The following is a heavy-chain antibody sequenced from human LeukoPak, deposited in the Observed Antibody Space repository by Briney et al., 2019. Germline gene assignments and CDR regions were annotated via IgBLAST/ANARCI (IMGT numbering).Heavy chain of an antibody. CDR2: IGGSGSST. V-gene: IGHV3-23*01. CDR3: AKDLDLSDVLLWFGEAYNDY. D-gene: IGHD3-10*01. CDR1: GFTFNSYA. Sequence: PGGSLRLSCAASGFTFNSYAMSWVRQAPGKGLEWVSAIGGSGSSTYYTDSVKGRFTISRDNSKNTLYLQMNSLRAEDTAVYYCAKDLDLSDVLLWFGEAYNDYWGQGTLVTVSS. J-gene: IGHJ4*02.